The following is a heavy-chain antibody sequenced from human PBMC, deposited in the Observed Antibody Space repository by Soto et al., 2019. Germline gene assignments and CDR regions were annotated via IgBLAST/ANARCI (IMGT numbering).Heavy chain of an antibody. Sequence: SETLSLTCAVYGGSFSGYYWSWIRQPPGKGLEWIGEINHSGSTNYNPSLKSRVTISVDTSKNQFSLKLSSVTAADTAVYYCARGPESSTGRVTSGTFDYGGQGTLVTVSS. D-gene: IGHD3-10*01. V-gene: IGHV4-34*01. CDR2: INHSGST. J-gene: IGHJ4*01. CDR3: ARGPESSTGRVTSGTFDY. CDR1: GGSFSGYY.